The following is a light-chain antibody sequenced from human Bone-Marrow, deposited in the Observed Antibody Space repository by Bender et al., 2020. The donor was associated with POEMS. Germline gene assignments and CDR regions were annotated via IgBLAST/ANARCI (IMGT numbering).Light chain of an antibody. Sequence: QSALTQPASVSGSPGQSITISCTGTDSDIGGYNFVSWYQQHPDIAPRLVIYDVTNRPSGISHRFSGSKSGNMASLTISGLQADDEADYYCSSYSRRGSLLFGGGTKLTVL. CDR1: DSDIGGYNF. CDR3: SSYSRRGSLL. V-gene: IGLV2-14*03. CDR2: DVT. J-gene: IGLJ2*01.